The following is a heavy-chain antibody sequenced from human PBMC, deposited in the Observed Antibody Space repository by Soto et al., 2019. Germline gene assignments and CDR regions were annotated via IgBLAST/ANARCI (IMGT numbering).Heavy chain of an antibody. J-gene: IGHJ6*03. CDR2: ISSSGSTI. D-gene: IGHD2-8*01. V-gene: IGHV3-11*01. Sequence: GGSLRLSCAASGFTFSDYYMSWIRQAPGKGLEWVSYISSSGSTIYYADSVKGRFTISRDNAKNSLYLQMNSLRAEDTAVYYCARIYTNFGYYYYYMDVWGKGTTVTVSS. CDR3: ARIYTNFGYYYYYMDV. CDR1: GFTFSDYY.